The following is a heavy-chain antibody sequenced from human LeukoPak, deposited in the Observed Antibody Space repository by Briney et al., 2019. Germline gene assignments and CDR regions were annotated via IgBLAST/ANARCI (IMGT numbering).Heavy chain of an antibody. CDR3: TLIQGWGSGSYYRDF. D-gene: IGHD3-10*01. V-gene: IGHV3-15*01. CDR2: VKSKSAGETT. Sequence: GGSLRLSYAASGLSISNDWMSWVRQAPGKGLEWVARVKSKSAGETTDYAAPVKGRFTISRDDSKNTLYLQMNSLKTEGTAVYYCTLIQGWGSGSYYRDFWGQGTLVTVSS. CDR1: GLSISNDW. J-gene: IGHJ4*02.